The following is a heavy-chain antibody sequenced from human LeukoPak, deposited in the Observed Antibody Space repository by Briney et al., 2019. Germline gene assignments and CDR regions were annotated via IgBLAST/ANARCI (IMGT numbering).Heavy chain of an antibody. V-gene: IGHV3-23*01. J-gene: IGHJ6*02. CDR2: ISGSGGNT. Sequence: PGGSLRLSCAASGFTFSDFNMNWVRQAPGKGLEWVSTISGSGGNTYYADSVKGRFTISRDNSKNTLYLQMNSLRAEDTAVYYCAKDLDILTGLYYYYAMDVWGQGTTVTVSS. CDR1: GFTFSDFN. D-gene: IGHD3-9*01. CDR3: AKDLDILTGLYYYYAMDV.